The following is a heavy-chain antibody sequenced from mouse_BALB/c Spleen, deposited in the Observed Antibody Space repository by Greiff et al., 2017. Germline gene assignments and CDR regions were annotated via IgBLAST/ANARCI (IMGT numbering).Heavy chain of an antibody. CDR1: GYTFTSYY. CDR2: INPSNGGT. CDR3: TRCGTARADRMDY. J-gene: IGHJ4*01. D-gene: IGHD3-3*01. Sequence: QVHVKQSGAELVKPGASVKLSCKASGYTFTSYYMYWVKQRPGQGLEWIGEINPSNGGTNFNEKFKSKATLTVDKSSSTAYMQLSSLTSEDSAVYYCTRCGTARADRMDYWGQGTSVTVSS. V-gene: IGHV1S81*02.